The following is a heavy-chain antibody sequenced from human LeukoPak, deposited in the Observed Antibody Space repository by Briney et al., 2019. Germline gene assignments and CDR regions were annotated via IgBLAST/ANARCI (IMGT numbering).Heavy chain of an antibody. CDR3: ARVAGSIDY. CDR1: VYTFTSYD. D-gene: IGHD6-19*01. CDR2: TNPNSGYT. J-gene: IGHJ4*02. V-gene: IGHV1-8*03. Sequence: GASVKVSCTSSVYTFTSYDINWVRQATGQGLEWMGWTNPNSGYTGYAQKFQGRVTITRNTAISTAYMELSSLRSEDTAVYFCARVAGSIDYWGQGTLVTVSS.